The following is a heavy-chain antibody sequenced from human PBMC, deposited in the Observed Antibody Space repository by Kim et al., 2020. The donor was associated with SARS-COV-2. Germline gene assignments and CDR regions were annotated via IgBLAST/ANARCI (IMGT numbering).Heavy chain of an antibody. CDR1: EFSVSTKT. CDR2: IYRNGTT. V-gene: IGHV3-53*01. D-gene: IGHD1-20*01. Sequence: GGSLRLSCAASEFSVSTKTMTWVRQTPGKGLEWVSIIYRNGTTYYADSVKGRFTTSRDTSKNTLYLQMDNLRADDTAMYYCAGDNYNNYWYKYWGQGTLVTVSA. J-gene: IGHJ4*02. CDR3: AGDNYNNYWYKY.